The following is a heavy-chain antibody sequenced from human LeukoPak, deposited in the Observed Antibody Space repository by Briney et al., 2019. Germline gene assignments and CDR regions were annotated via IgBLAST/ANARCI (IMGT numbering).Heavy chain of an antibody. Sequence: GGSLRLSCAASGFTVSSNYMSWVRQAPGKGLEWVSVIYSGGSTYYADSVKGRFTISRDNSKNTLYLQMNSLRAEDTAVYYCARVYDFWSGYYMWSDYWGQGTLVTVSS. J-gene: IGHJ4*02. CDR1: GFTVSSNY. CDR3: ARVYDFWSGYYMWSDY. CDR2: IYSGGST. V-gene: IGHV3-66*01. D-gene: IGHD3-3*01.